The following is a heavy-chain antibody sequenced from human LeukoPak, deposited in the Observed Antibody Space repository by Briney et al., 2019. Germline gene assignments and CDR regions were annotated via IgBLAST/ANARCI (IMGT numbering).Heavy chain of an antibody. CDR1: GFTFSSYW. CDR3: ARLDSSGWYGGPDY. J-gene: IGHJ4*02. Sequence: GGSLRLSCEASGFTFSSYWMSWVRQAPGKGLEWVANIKQDGSEKYYVDSVKGRFTISRDNAKNSLYLQMNSLRAEDTAVYYCARLDSSGWYGGPDYWGQGTLVTVSS. V-gene: IGHV3-7*01. D-gene: IGHD6-19*01. CDR2: IKQDGSEK.